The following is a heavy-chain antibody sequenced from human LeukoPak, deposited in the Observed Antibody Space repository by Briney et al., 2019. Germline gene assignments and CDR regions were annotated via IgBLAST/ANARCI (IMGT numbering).Heavy chain of an antibody. V-gene: IGHV4-30-4*01. D-gene: IGHD3-9*01. CDR1: GGSISSGDYY. CDR3: ARGIARLRYFDWFHEFFDY. J-gene: IGHJ4*02. CDR2: IYYSGST. Sequence: PSETLSLTCTVSGGSISSGDYYWSWIRQPPGKGLEWIGYIYYSGSTYYNPSLKSRVTISVDTSKNQFSLKLSSVTAADTAVYYCARGIARLRYFDWFHEFFDYWGQGTLVTVSS.